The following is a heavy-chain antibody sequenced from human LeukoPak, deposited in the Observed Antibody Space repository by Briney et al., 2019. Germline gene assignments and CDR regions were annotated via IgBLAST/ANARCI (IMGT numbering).Heavy chain of an antibody. CDR3: ARARGSSWYGPRGYYYYYVGV. CDR1: GGTFSSYA. V-gene: IGHV1-69*13. CDR2: IIPIFGTA. Sequence: GASVKVSCKASGGTFSSYAISWVRQAPGQGLEWMGGIIPIFGTANYAQKFQGRVTITADESTSTAYMELSSLRSEDTAVYYCARARGSSWYGPRGYYYYYVGVWGKGTTVTISS. J-gene: IGHJ6*03. D-gene: IGHD6-13*01.